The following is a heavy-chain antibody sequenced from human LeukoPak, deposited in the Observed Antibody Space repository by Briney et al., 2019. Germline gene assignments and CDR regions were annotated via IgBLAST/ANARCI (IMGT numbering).Heavy chain of an antibody. J-gene: IGHJ4*02. V-gene: IGHV3-53*01. Sequence: GGSLRLSCAASGVTVGSNYMSWVRQAPGKGLEWVSVIYSGDSTYYADSVKGRFTISRDNSKNTLHLQMNSLRAEDTARYYCVKRGGEASGWGAFDYWGQGTLVTVSS. D-gene: IGHD6-19*01. CDR1: GVTVGSNY. CDR3: VKRGGEASGWGAFDY. CDR2: IYSGDST.